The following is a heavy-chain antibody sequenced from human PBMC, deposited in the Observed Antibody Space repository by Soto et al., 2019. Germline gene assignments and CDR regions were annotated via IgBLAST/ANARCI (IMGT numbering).Heavy chain of an antibody. D-gene: IGHD3-16*01. J-gene: IGHJ5*02. CDR1: GFSFSSYW. V-gene: IGHV3-7*03. CDR2: IKQDGREK. Sequence: VGSLRLSCAASGFSFSSYWMTWVRQAPGKGLEWVANIKQDGREKYYVASVKGRFTISRDNAKNLVYLQMDSLTPDDTAVYFCAGDGVRNGAYNGWLDPCGKGTLVTVSS. CDR3: AGDGVRNGAYNGWLDP.